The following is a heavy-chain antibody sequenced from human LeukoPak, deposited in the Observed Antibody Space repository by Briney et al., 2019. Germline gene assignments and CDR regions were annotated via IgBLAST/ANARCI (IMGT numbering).Heavy chain of an antibody. J-gene: IGHJ4*02. CDR1: GFTFSDYG. D-gene: IGHD6-19*01. Sequence: GGSLRLSCAASGFTFSDYGMNWVRQTPGKGLEWVANIKQDGSEKYYVDSVKGRFTISRDNAKNSLYLQMNSLRVEDTAVYYCARYSSGALPDYWGQGTLVTVSS. CDR2: IKQDGSEK. V-gene: IGHV3-7*01. CDR3: ARYSSGALPDY.